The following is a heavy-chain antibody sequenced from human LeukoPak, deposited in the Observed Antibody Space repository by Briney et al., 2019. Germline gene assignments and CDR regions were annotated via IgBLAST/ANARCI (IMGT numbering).Heavy chain of an antibody. CDR2: INHSGST. Sequence: KPSETLSLTCAVYGGSFSGYYWSWIRQPPGKGLEWIGEINHSGSTNYNPSLKSRVTISVDTSKNQFSLKLSSVTAADTAVYYCAKDSDSSGYYGGLSYYFDYWGQGTLVTVSS. CDR1: GGSFSGYY. J-gene: IGHJ4*02. V-gene: IGHV4-34*01. CDR3: AKDSDSSGYYGGLSYYFDY. D-gene: IGHD3-22*01.